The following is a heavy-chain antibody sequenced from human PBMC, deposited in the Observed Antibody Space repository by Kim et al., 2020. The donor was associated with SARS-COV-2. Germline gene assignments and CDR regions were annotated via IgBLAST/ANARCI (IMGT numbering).Heavy chain of an antibody. V-gene: IGHV1-46*01. Sequence: YAQKFQGRVTMTRDTSTSTVYMELSSLRSEDTAVYYCARSWWGPSYGGVYWGQGTLVTVSS. J-gene: IGHJ4*02. CDR3: ARSWWGPSYGGVY. D-gene: IGHD2-8*02.